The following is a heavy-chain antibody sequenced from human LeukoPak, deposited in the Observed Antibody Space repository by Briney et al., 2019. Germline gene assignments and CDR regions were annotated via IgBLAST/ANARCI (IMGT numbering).Heavy chain of an antibody. CDR3: AKSLTKDSSGYYD. CDR2: IRGGGGRT. Sequence: PGGSLRLSCAASGFTFSSYAMSWVRQAPGKGLEWVSAIRGGGGRTYYADSVKGRFTISRDNSKNTLYLQMNSLRAEDTAVYYCAKSLTKDSSGYYDWGQGTLVTVSS. D-gene: IGHD3-22*01. V-gene: IGHV3-23*01. J-gene: IGHJ4*02. CDR1: GFTFSSYA.